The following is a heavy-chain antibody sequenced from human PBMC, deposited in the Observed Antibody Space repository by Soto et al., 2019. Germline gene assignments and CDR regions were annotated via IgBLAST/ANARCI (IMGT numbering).Heavy chain of an antibody. CDR1: GYTFTTYG. V-gene: IGHV1-18*01. CDR3: EWEGEMPYYYSGLDV. J-gene: IGHJ6*02. CDR2: ISGYSGHT. D-gene: IGHD3-16*01. Sequence: QVQLVQSGAEVRKPGASVKVSCKASGYTFTTYGISWVRQAPGQGLERMGWISGYSGHTKYAQKIQGRVTMTTDSSTSTIYVDLRSLRSDDTAVYYCEWEGEMPYYYSGLDVWGQGTTVTVSS.